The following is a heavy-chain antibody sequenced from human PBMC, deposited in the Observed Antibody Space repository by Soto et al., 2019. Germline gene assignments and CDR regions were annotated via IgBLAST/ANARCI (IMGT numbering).Heavy chain of an antibody. J-gene: IGHJ4*02. CDR1: GFTFSSYS. CDR2: ISYDGSNK. CDR3: AREIERLLGY. Sequence: GGSLRLSCAASGFTFSSYSMDWVRQATGKGLEWVAVISYDGSNKYYADSVKGRFTISRDNSKNTLYLQMNSLRAEDTAVYYCAREIERLLGYWGQGTLVTVSS. D-gene: IGHD3-3*01. V-gene: IGHV3-30*03.